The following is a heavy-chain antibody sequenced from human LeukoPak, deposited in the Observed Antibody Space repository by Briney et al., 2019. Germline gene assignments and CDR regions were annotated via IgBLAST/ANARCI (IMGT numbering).Heavy chain of an antibody. CDR1: GFTFSDYY. Sequence: NSGGSLRLSCAASGFTFSDYYMSWIRQAPGKGLEWVSYISSSGSTIYYADSVKGRFTISRDNAKNSLYLQMNSLRAEDTAVYYCARDRPYYDSSGCFDYWGQGTLVTVSS. CDR3: ARDRPYYDSSGCFDY. D-gene: IGHD3-22*01. V-gene: IGHV3-11*01. CDR2: ISSSGSTI. J-gene: IGHJ4*02.